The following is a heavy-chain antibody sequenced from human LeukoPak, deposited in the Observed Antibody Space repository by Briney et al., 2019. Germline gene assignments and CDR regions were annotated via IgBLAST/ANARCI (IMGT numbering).Heavy chain of an antibody. CDR1: GGSISGFY. CDR3: ARPHSSGWYGAFDY. D-gene: IGHD6-19*01. J-gene: IGHJ4*02. CDR2: IYSSGST. V-gene: IGHV4-4*09. Sequence: SETLSLTCTVSGGSISGFYWSWIRQPPGKGLEWIGYIYSSGSTNYNPSLKSRVTISVDTSKIQFSLKLGSVTAADTAVYYCARPHSSGWYGAFDYWGQGTLVTVSS.